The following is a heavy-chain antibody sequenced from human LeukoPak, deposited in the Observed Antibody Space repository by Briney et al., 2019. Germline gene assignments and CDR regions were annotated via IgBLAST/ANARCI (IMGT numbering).Heavy chain of an antibody. D-gene: IGHD1-20*01. CDR1: GGTFSSYA. V-gene: IGHV1-69*05. J-gene: IGHJ6*02. CDR2: IIPIFGTA. CDR3: ATPFPNWNYYYYGMDV. Sequence: GASVKVSCKASGGTFSSYAISWVRQAPGQGLEWMGGIIPIFGTANYAQKFQGRVTITTDESTSTAYMELSSLRSEDTAVYYCATPFPNWNYYYYGMDVWGQGTTVTVSS.